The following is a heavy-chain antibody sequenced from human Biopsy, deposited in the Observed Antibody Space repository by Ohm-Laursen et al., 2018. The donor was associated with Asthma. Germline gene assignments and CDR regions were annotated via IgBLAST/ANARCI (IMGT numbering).Heavy chain of an antibody. J-gene: IGHJ4*02. D-gene: IGHD1-14*01. Sequence: SLRLSCAASGFRFSSYAMHWVRQAPGKGLDWVAVISFDGSNKNYTDSVKGRFTISRDNSRNTLHLQMNSLRAEDTAVYYCARDGPELPTELDYWGPGTLVTVSS. CDR2: ISFDGSNK. CDR3: ARDGPELPTELDY. V-gene: IGHV3-30*03. CDR1: GFRFSSYA.